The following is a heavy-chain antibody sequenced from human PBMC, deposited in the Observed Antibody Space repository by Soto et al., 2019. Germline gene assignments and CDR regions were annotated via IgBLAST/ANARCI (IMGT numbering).Heavy chain of an antibody. CDR2: ISAYNVST. CDR1: GYTFTSYG. V-gene: IGHV1-18*04. J-gene: IGHJ6*02. Sequence: QVQLVQSGAEVKKPGASVKFSCKASGYTFTSYGISWVRQAPGQGLEWMGWISAYNVSTNYAQKLQGRVTMTTDTSTGTAEMELRGLGSDDTAVYYCGGSAVSGYSTRYGMDVWGQGTTVTVSS. D-gene: IGHD3-3*01. CDR3: GGSAVSGYSTRYGMDV.